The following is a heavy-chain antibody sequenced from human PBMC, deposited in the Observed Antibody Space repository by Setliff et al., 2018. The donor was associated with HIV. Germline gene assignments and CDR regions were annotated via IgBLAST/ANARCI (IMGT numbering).Heavy chain of an antibody. D-gene: IGHD3-3*01. CDR2: IYTSGST. Sequence: LSEPLSLTCTVSGGSISSYYWSWIRQPAGKGLEWIGRIYTSGSTNYNPSLKSRVTMSVDTSKNQFSLKLSSVTAADTAVYYCARSFTYNFWSGLAGDAFDIWGQGTMVTVSS. V-gene: IGHV4-4*07. CDR3: ARSFTYNFWSGLAGDAFDI. J-gene: IGHJ3*02. CDR1: GGSISSYY.